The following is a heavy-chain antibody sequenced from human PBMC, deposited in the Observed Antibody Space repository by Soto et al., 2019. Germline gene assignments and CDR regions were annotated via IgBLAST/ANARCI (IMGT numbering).Heavy chain of an antibody. CDR3: ASHRWSGLSFDAFDI. CDR1: AGTFSSYA. V-gene: IGHV1-69*13. Sequence: SLKVSCKASAGTFSSYAISWVRQAPGQGLEWMGGIIPIFGTANYAQKFQGRVTITADESTSTAYMELSSLRSEETAVYYCASHRWSGLSFDAFDIWGQGTMVTVSS. CDR2: IIPIFGTA. J-gene: IGHJ3*02. D-gene: IGHD3-3*01.